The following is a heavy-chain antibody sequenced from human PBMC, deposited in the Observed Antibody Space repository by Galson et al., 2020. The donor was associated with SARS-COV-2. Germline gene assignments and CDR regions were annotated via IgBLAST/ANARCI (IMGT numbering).Heavy chain of an antibody. CDR2: IYSTGSA. D-gene: IGHD6-13*01. Sequence: SETLSLTCIVSGGSITGSNYYWGWIRQPPGKGLEWIGNIYSTGSAYYNPSLRSRVTRSLDTSKNQFSLKLSSVTAADTAIYVCARAGGSSWYPGTNWFDPWGQGTLVTVSS. CDR3: ARAGGSSWYPGTNWFDP. J-gene: IGHJ5*02. V-gene: IGHV4-39*01. CDR1: GGSITGSNYY.